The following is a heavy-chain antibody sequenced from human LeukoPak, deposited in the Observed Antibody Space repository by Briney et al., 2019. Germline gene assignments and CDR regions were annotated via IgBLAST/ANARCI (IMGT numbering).Heavy chain of an antibody. CDR3: ARLISDILCSDTSCYEYYYYYVMDV. CDR1: GYTFISHA. CDR2: ISAYNGNT. D-gene: IGHD2-2*01. V-gene: IGHV1-18*01. J-gene: IGHJ6*02. Sequence: ASVKVSCKASGYTFISHAISRVRQAPGQGLEWMGWISAYNGNTNYAQKLQGRVTMTTDTSTSTAYMELRSLRSDDTAVYYCARLISDILCSDTSCYEYYYYYVMDVWGQGTTVTVSS.